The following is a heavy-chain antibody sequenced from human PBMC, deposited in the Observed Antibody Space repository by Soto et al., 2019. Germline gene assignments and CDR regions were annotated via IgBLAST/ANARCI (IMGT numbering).Heavy chain of an antibody. V-gene: IGHV4-30-2*01. CDR2: IYHSGST. CDR1: GGSISSGGYS. J-gene: IGHJ4*02. Sequence: SETLSLTCAVSGGSISSGGYSWSWIRQPPGKGLEWIGYIYHSGSTYYNPSLKSRVTISVDRSKNQFSLKLSSVTAADTAVYYCARTDIVATVIDYWGQGTLVTVSS. CDR3: ARTDIVATVIDY. D-gene: IGHD5-12*01.